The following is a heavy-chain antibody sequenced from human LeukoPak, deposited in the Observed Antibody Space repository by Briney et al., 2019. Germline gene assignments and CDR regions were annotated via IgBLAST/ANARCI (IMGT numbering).Heavy chain of an antibody. CDR3: ARPIRGRRYSSSWYQIDY. CDR1: GYTFTGYY. Sequence: ASVKVSCKASGYTFTGYYMHWVRQAPGQGLEWMGWINPNSGNTNYAQKLQGRVTMTTDTSTSTAYMELRSLRSDDTAVYYCARPIRGRRYSSSWYQIDYWGQGTLVTVSS. V-gene: IGHV1-18*04. CDR2: INPNSGNT. J-gene: IGHJ4*02. D-gene: IGHD6-13*01.